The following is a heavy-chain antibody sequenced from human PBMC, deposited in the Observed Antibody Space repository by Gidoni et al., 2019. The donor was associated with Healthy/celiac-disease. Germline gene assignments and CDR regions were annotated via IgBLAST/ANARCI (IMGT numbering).Heavy chain of an antibody. CDR3: AREVVRAAAAGTKGFDY. V-gene: IGHV4-61*02. CDR2: IYTSGST. J-gene: IGHJ4*02. CDR1: GGSISSGSYY. Sequence: QVQLQESGPGLVQPSQTLSLTCTVSGGSISSGSYYWSWIRQPAGKELEWIGRIYTSGSTNYNPSLKSRVTISVDTSKNQFSLKLSSVTAADTAVYYCAREVVRAAAAGTKGFDYWGQGTLVTVSS. D-gene: IGHD6-13*01.